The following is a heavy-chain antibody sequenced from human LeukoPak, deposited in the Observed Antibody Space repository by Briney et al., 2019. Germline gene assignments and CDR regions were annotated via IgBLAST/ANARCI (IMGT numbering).Heavy chain of an antibody. V-gene: IGHV3-43*02. D-gene: IGHD3-22*01. J-gene: IGHJ4*02. CDR1: GFTFDDFA. Sequence: PGGSLRLSCAASGFTFDDFAMHSGRQAPGHGLGWGSLISGDSGGTYYADSGKGRFTSSKDNRKNPLYLQMNSLRTEDTALYYCAKDEYYYDSRGYGYWGQGTLVTVSS. CDR2: ISGDSGGT. CDR3: AKDEYYYDSRGYGY.